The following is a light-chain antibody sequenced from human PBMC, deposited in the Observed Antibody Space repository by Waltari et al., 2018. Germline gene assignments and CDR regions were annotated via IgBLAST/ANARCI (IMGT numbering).Light chain of an antibody. V-gene: IGKV1-39*01. Sequence: DIQMTHSPSSLSASVGDRVTITCRASENVNNYLNWYQQKPGKAPKLLIYKASTLQSGVPSRFSGSGSGTDYTFTISSLQSEDVATYYCQHNYGTPPTFGQGTKVEIK. J-gene: IGKJ1*01. CDR2: KAS. CDR3: QHNYGTPPT. CDR1: ENVNNY.